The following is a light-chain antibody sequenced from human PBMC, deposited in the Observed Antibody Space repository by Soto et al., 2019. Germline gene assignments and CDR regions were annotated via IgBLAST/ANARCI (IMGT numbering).Light chain of an antibody. CDR3: SSYTTRGLQVV. V-gene: IGLV2-14*01. CDR2: EVK. Sequence: QSVLAQPASVSGSPGQSITISCTGTSSDIGRYYYFSWYQQFAAEAPKLMIFEVKRRPAGLSQRSSAYKSGNTAPPTISGLQADDDGYYYCSSYTTRGLQVVFGAGTKVTVL. CDR1: SSDIGRYYY. J-gene: IGLJ2*01.